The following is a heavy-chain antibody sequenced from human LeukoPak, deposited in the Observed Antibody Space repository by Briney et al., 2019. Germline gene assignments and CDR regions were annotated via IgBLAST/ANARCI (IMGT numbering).Heavy chain of an antibody. D-gene: IGHD3-22*01. CDR2: IYYSGST. J-gene: IGHJ2*01. CDR1: GGSISSYY. Sequence: SETLSLTCTVSGGSISSYYWSWIRQPPGKGLEWIGYIYYSGSTNYNPSLKSRVTISVDTSKNQFSLKLSSVTAADTAVYYCARRDYDYDSSGYYHWYFDLWGRGTLVTVSS. CDR3: ARRDYDYDSSGYYHWYFDL. V-gene: IGHV4-59*08.